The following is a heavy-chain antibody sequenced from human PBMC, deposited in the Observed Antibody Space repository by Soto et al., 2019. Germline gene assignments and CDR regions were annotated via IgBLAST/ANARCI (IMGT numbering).Heavy chain of an antibody. V-gene: IGHV3-15*07. Sequence: EVQLVESGGGLVKPGGSLRLSCAASGFTFSRAWMNWVRQAPGKGLEWVGRIKSKSDGETTDYAAPVKGRFTISRDDSKDTLYLQVTRLKTEDTGLYCCATNTRNSWSLDLWGQGTTVTVSS. CDR2: IKSKSDGETT. CDR3: ATNTRNSWSLDL. D-gene: IGHD1-26*01. CDR1: GFTFSRAW. J-gene: IGHJ6*02.